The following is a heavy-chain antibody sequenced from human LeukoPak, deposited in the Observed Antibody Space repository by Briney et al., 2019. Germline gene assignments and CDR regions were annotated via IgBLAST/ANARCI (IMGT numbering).Heavy chain of an antibody. CDR2: IYHSGST. Sequence: SQTLSLTCAVSGGSVSSGGYSWSWIRQPPGKGLEWIGYIYHSGSTYYNPSLKSRVTISVDRSKNQFSLKLSSVTAADTAVYYCARGSGDEFQNYFDYWGQGTLVTVSS. CDR1: GGSVSSGGYS. D-gene: IGHD4-17*01. V-gene: IGHV4-30-2*01. J-gene: IGHJ4*02. CDR3: ARGSGDEFQNYFDY.